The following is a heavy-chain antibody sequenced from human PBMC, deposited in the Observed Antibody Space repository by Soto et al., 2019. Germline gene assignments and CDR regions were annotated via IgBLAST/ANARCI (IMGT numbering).Heavy chain of an antibody. CDR1: GFTFSDHY. D-gene: IGHD1-26*01. V-gene: IGHV3-72*01. Sequence: GGSLRLSCAASGFTFSDHYMDWVRQAPGKGLEWVGRTRNKANSYTTEYAASVKDRFTISRDDSKNSLYLQMNSLKTEDTAVYYCARLGVGATFAFDIWGQGTMVTVSS. CDR2: TRNKANSYTT. J-gene: IGHJ3*02. CDR3: ARLGVGATFAFDI.